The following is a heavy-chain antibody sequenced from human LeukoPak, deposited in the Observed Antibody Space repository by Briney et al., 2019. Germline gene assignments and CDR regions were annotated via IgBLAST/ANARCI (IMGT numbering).Heavy chain of an antibody. CDR3: TRHSDTYCSRANCYVDNFYGLDV. V-gene: IGHV3-23*01. D-gene: IGHD2-2*01. Sequence: PGGSLRLSCAASGFTFSIYAMTWVRQAPGKGLEWVSGISGSGGSTYNADSVKGRFTISRDNSKNTLYLQMNSLRAEDTAVYYCTRHSDTYCSRANCYVDNFYGLDVWGQGTRVTVSS. J-gene: IGHJ6*02. CDR1: GFTFSIYA. CDR2: ISGSGGST.